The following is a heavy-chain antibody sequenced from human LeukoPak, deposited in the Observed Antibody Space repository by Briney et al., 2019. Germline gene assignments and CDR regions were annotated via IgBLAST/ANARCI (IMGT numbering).Heavy chain of an antibody. V-gene: IGHV1-46*01. D-gene: IGHD4-23*01. CDR3: AALRGGLFDY. CDR1: GYTFTSYY. CDR2: INPSGGST. Sequence: ASVKVSCKASGYTFTSYYMHWVRQAPGQGLEWMGIINPSGGSTSYAQKFQGRVTMTEDTSTDTAYMELSSLRSEDTAVYYCAALRGGLFDYWGQGTLVTVSS. J-gene: IGHJ4*02.